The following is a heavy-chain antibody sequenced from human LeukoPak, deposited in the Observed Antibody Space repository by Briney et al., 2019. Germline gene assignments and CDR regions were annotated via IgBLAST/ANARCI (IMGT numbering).Heavy chain of an antibody. Sequence: GASVKVSCKASGYTFTSYGISWVRQAPRQGLEWMGWISAYNGNTNYAQKLQGRVTMTTDTSTSTAYMELRSLRSDDTAVYYCARRGDGDYYHSLDYWGQGTLVTVSS. J-gene: IGHJ4*02. D-gene: IGHD4-17*01. CDR3: ARRGDGDYYHSLDY. CDR1: GYTFTSYG. CDR2: ISAYNGNT. V-gene: IGHV1-18*01.